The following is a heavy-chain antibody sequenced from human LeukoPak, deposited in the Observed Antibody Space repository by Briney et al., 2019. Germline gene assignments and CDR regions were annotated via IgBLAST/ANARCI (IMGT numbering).Heavy chain of an antibody. CDR3: ARRRYRVVATMRFDP. J-gene: IGHJ5*02. V-gene: IGHV1-8*01. CDR1: GYTFTSYD. CDR2: MNPNSGNT. Sequence: ASVKVSCKASGYTFTSYDINWARQATGQGLEWMGWMNPNSGNTGYAQKFQGRVTMTRNTSISTAYMELSSLRSEDTAVYYCARRRYRVVATMRFDPWGQGTLVTVSS. D-gene: IGHD5-12*01.